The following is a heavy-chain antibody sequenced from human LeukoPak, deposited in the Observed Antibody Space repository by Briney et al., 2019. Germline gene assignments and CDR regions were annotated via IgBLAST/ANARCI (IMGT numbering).Heavy chain of an antibody. CDR3: ARVSRPRQQLVRHYYYYGMDV. V-gene: IGHV6-1*01. CDR2: TYYRSKLFY. CDR1: GDSVSSNTAT. D-gene: IGHD6-13*01. J-gene: IGHJ6*02. Sequence: SQTLSLTCAISGDSVSSNTATWNWVRQSPSRGLEWLGRTYYRSKLFYEYALSVKSRITINPDTSKNQFSLKLSSVTAADTAVYYCARVSRPRQQLVRHYYYYGMDVWGQGTTVTVSS.